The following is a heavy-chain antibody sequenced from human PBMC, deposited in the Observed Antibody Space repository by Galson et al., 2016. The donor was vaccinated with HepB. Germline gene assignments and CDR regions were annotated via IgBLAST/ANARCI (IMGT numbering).Heavy chain of an antibody. V-gene: IGHV3-48*02. CDR1: GFTFSSYS. J-gene: IGHJ4*02. CDR3: ARDRGGSGTDFDY. D-gene: IGHD3-16*01. CDR2: ISISSSDT. Sequence: SLRLSCAASGFTFSSYSMNWVRQSPGKGLEWVSYISISSSDTHYADSVKGRFTVSRDNARHSVYLQMNSLRDDDTAVYYCARDRGGSGTDFDYWGQGTLVTVSS.